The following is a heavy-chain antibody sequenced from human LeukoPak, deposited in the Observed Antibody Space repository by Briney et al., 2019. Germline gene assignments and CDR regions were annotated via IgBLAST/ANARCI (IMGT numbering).Heavy chain of an antibody. CDR3: AKDRKDLAINYCSSTSCPSNWFDP. Sequence: GGSLRLSCAASGFTFSSYAMSWVRQAPGKGLEWVSAISGSGGSTYYADSVKGRFTISRDNSKNTLYLQMNSLRAEDTAVYYCAKDRKDLAINYCSSTSCPSNWFDPWGQGTLVTVSS. J-gene: IGHJ5*02. D-gene: IGHD2-2*01. V-gene: IGHV3-23*01. CDR2: ISGSGGST. CDR1: GFTFSSYA.